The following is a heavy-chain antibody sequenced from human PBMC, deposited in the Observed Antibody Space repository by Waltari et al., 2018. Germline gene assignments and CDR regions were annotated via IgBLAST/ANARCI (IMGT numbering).Heavy chain of an antibody. CDR1: GFTFSSYA. CDR2: ISGSGGST. V-gene: IGHV3-23*01. D-gene: IGHD6-19*01. J-gene: IGHJ4*02. Sequence: EVQLLESGGGLVQPGGSLRLSCAASGFTFSSYAMSWVRQAPGKGLEWVSAISGSGGSTYYADSVKGRFTISRDNSKNTLYLQMNSLRAEDTAVYYCAQPPYRGIAVAGPFDYWGQGTLVTVSS. CDR3: AQPPYRGIAVAGPFDY.